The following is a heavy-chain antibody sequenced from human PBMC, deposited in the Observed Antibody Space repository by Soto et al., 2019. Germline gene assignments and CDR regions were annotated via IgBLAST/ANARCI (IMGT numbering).Heavy chain of an antibody. CDR3: ARDEKCSGGSCYAY. J-gene: IGHJ4*02. Sequence: QVQLVESGGVVVQPGRSLRLACAASGFTFSSYAMHWVRQAPGKGLEWVAVISYDGSNKYYADSVKGRFTISRDNSKNTLDLQMNSLRAEDTAVYYCARDEKCSGGSCYAYWGQGTLVTVSA. CDR1: GFTFSSYA. D-gene: IGHD2-15*01. V-gene: IGHV3-30-3*01. CDR2: ISYDGSNK.